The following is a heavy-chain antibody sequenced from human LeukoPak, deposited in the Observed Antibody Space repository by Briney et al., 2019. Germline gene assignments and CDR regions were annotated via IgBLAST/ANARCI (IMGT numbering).Heavy chain of an antibody. Sequence: GGSLRLSCAASGFTFSSYAMSWVRQAPGKGLEWVSAISGSGGSTYYADSVKGRFTISRDNSKNTLYLQMNSLRAEDTAVYYCAKEWHSSGYSLRKAEYFQHWGQGTLVTVSS. V-gene: IGHV3-23*01. CDR2: ISGSGGST. CDR1: GFTFSSYA. D-gene: IGHD3-22*01. J-gene: IGHJ1*01. CDR3: AKEWHSSGYSLRKAEYFQH.